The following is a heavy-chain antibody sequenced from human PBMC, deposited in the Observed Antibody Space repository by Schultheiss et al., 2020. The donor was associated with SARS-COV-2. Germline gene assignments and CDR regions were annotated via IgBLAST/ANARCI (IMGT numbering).Heavy chain of an antibody. CDR2: TYYTGIT. CDR1: GGSISSSSYY. J-gene: IGHJ6*02. V-gene: IGHV4-61*03. CDR3: ARRSTRGLDV. Sequence: SETLSLTCTVSGGSISSSSYYWGWIRQPPGRGLEWIGATYYTGITNLNPALRSRVTLSLDTSKRHTYLRLTSVTAADTAVYFCARRSTRGLDVRGQGTTVTVSS. D-gene: IGHD1-26*01.